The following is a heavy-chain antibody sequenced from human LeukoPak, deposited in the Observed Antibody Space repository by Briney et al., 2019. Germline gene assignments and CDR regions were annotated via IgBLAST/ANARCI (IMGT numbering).Heavy chain of an antibody. CDR2: IYSGGST. CDR1: GFMIRNYE. V-gene: IGHV3-53*01. CDR3: AKGYCSGGSCYFGWFDP. Sequence: GGSLRLSCAASGFMIRNYEMTWVRQAPGKGLEWVSLIYSGGSTYYADSVKGRFTISRDNSKNTLYLQMNSLRAEDTAVYFCAKGYCSGGSCYFGWFDPWGQGTLVTVSS. D-gene: IGHD2-15*01. J-gene: IGHJ5*02.